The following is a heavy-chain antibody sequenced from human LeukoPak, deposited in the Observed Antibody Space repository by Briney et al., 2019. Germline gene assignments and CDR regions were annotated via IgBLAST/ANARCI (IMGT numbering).Heavy chain of an antibody. Sequence: GRSLRLSCAASGFTFSSYGMHWVRQAPGKGLEWVAVISYDGSNKYYADSVKGRFTISRDNSKNTPYLQMNSLRAEDTAVYYCAKRMYYYDSSGSIPDAFDIWGQGTMVTVSS. V-gene: IGHV3-30*18. J-gene: IGHJ3*02. CDR2: ISYDGSNK. CDR1: GFTFSSYG. D-gene: IGHD3-22*01. CDR3: AKRMYYYDSSGSIPDAFDI.